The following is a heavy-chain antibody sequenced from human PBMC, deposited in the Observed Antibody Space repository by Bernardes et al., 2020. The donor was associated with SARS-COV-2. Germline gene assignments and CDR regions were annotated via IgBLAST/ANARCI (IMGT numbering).Heavy chain of an antibody. J-gene: IGHJ4*02. D-gene: IGHD2-2*01. V-gene: IGHV1-18*01. CDR3: GRLGYCSSSSCYRHLDY. CDR2: ISTYNGNT. Sequence: SVKVSCKASGYTFTNYAISWVRQAPGQGLEWMGWISTYNGNTNHAQRLQGRVTMTTDTSTSTAYMELRSLRSDDTAVYYCGRLGYCSSSSCYRHLDYWGQGTLVTVSS. CDR1: GYTFTNYA.